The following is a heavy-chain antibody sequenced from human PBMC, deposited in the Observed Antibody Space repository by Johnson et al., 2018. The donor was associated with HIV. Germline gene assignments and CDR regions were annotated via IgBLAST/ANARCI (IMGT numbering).Heavy chain of an antibody. CDR3: ASQVRGLRLGVDAFDI. CDR2: ISYDGSNK. V-gene: IGHV3-30*04. J-gene: IGHJ3*02. CDR1: GFTFSSYA. D-gene: IGHD3-16*01. Sequence: QVQLVESGGGLVQPGGSLRLSCAASGFTFSSYAMHWVRQAPGKGLEWVAVISYDGSNKYYADSVKGRFTISRDNAKNTLYLQMNKLRAEDTAVYFWASQVRGLRLGVDAFDIWGQGTMVTVSS.